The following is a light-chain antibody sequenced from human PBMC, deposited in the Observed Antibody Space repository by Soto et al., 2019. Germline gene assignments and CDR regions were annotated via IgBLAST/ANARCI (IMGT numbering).Light chain of an antibody. CDR3: QQYGSSPWT. V-gene: IGKV3-20*01. CDR1: QSVSSSY. Sequence: EIVMTQTPLSSSVTLGQPASISCRASQSVSSSYLAWYQQKPGQAPRLLIYGASSRATGIPDRFSGSGSGTDFTLTISRLEPEDFAVYYCQQYGSSPWTFGQGTKVEIK. J-gene: IGKJ1*01. CDR2: GAS.